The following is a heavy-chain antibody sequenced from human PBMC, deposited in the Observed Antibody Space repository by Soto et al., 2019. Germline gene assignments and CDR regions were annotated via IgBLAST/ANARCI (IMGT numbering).Heavy chain of an antibody. Sequence: QVQLQESGPGLVRRSETLSLTCTVSGGSFSSYYWTWIRQSPGTGLEWIGYIYYSGSTDYNPSLRGRLAKSIDTSKNQFSLRLNSMTAADTAVYYCAGRDCSGTNCYYLDYYYMDVWGNGTTVTYSS. CDR3: AGRDCSGTNCYYLDYYYMDV. CDR2: IYYSGST. CDR1: GGSFSSYY. D-gene: IGHD2-2*01. V-gene: IGHV4-59*08. J-gene: IGHJ6*03.